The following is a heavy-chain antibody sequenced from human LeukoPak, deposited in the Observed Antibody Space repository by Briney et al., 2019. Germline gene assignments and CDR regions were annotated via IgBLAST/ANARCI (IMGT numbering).Heavy chain of an antibody. CDR3: ARGELLRLRDRAFGY. Sequence: GRSLRLSCAASGFTFSSYAMHWVRQAPGQGPEWVAIISYDGSNKYYANSVRGRFSISRDNSKNTLYLQLNSLRADDTAVYYCARGELLRLRDRAFGYWGQGSLVTVSS. CDR2: ISYDGSNK. V-gene: IGHV3-30*04. J-gene: IGHJ4*02. D-gene: IGHD1-7*01. CDR1: GFTFSSYA.